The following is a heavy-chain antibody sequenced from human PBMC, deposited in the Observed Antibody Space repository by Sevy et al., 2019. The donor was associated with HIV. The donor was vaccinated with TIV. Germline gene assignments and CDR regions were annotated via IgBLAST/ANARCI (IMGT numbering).Heavy chain of an antibody. J-gene: IGHJ4*02. CDR3: AREEYHFDNNYVYGYSGY. Sequence: GGSLRLSCAASGFTFSDFWMSWVRQTPGKGLEWVANIKPDGSVKIYVDSVKGRFTISRDNAKNSLFLQMNSLRADETVVYWCAREEYHFDNNYVYGYSGYWGQGTLVTVSS. CDR2: IKPDGSVK. D-gene: IGHD3-16*01. CDR1: GFTFSDFW. V-gene: IGHV3-7*01.